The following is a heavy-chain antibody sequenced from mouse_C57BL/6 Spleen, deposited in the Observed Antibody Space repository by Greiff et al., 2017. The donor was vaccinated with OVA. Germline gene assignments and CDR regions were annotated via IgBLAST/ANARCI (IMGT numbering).Heavy chain of an antibody. Sequence: QVQLHQPGAELVRPGSSVKLSCKASGYTFTSYWMHWVKQRPIQGLEWIGNIDPSDSETHYNQKFKDKATLTVDKSSSTAYMQLSSLTSEDSAVYYCARSLGYYGSSYGYFDVWGTGTTVTVSS. CDR2: IDPSDSET. V-gene: IGHV1-52*01. D-gene: IGHD1-1*01. J-gene: IGHJ1*03. CDR1: GYTFTSYW. CDR3: ARSLGYYGSSYGYFDV.